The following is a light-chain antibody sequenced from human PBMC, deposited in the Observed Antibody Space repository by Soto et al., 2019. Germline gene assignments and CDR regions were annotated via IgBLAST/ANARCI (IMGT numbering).Light chain of an antibody. CDR3: HQRSNWPQT. CDR1: QSVSSY. CDR2: DAS. V-gene: IGKV3-11*01. J-gene: IGKJ1*01. Sequence: ESVLTQSPATLSLSPGERATLSCRASQSVSSYLAWYQQKPGQPPSLLIYDASTRATGIPARFSGSGSGTDFTLTISSLEPEDFAVYYCHQRSNWPQTFGRGTMVDI.